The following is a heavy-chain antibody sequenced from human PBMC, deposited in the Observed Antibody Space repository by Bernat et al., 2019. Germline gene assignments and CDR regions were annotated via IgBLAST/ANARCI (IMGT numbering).Heavy chain of an antibody. Sequence: QVQLVESGGGVVQPGKSLRISCAASGFTFSSYGMHWVRQAPGKGLEWVAVVWYDGTTKYYAESMKGRFTISRDNSKNTLYLQMNSLRAEDTAVYYCASCRYGDYQIDHWGQGTLVTVSS. CDR3: ASCRYGDYQIDH. D-gene: IGHD4-17*01. V-gene: IGHV3-33*01. CDR1: GFTFSSYG. CDR2: VWYDGTTK. J-gene: IGHJ4*02.